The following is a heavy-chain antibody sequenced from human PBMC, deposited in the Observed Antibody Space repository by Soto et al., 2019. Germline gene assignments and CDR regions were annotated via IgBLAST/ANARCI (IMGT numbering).Heavy chain of an antibody. D-gene: IGHD5-18*01. CDR1: DYTFSSYG. CDR3: ARRQGYNYGYYFDY. J-gene: IGHJ4*02. V-gene: IGHV1-18*01. Sequence: QVQLVQSGAEVKKPGASVKVSCKASDYTFSSYGIIWVRQAPGQGLEWMGWINSYNYKTNFAQKFQGRVTMTTDTPTSTAYMELRSLTSDDTAVYYCARRQGYNYGYYFDYWGQGTLVTVSS. CDR2: INSYNYKT.